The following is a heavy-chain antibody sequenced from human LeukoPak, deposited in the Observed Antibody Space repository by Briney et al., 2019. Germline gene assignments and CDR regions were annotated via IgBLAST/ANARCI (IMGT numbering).Heavy chain of an antibody. CDR3: ARHAYNYGLDYFDP. CDR2: IYHSGGT. D-gene: IGHD5-24*01. J-gene: IGHJ5*02. Sequence: SGTLSLTCSVSGDSIKNRDSYWGWIRQPPGKGPQWIGCIYHSGGTYFNPSLKSRVRMSVDASRNHFSLELTSVTAADTAVYYCARHAYNYGLDYFDPWGQGTLITVSS. CDR1: GDSIKNRDSY. V-gene: IGHV4-39*01.